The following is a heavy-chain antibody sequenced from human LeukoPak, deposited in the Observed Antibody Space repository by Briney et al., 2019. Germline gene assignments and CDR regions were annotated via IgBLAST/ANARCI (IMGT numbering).Heavy chain of an antibody. D-gene: IGHD6-19*01. Sequence: PGGSLRLSCAASGFTFSSYAMHWVRQAPGKGLEYVSAISSSGGSTYYANSVKGRFTISRDNSKNTLYLQMGSLRAEDMAVYYCARDTSSSGWYVGWFDPWGQGTLVTVSP. V-gene: IGHV3-64*01. CDR3: ARDTSSSGWYVGWFDP. CDR1: GFTFSSYA. CDR2: ISSSGGST. J-gene: IGHJ5*02.